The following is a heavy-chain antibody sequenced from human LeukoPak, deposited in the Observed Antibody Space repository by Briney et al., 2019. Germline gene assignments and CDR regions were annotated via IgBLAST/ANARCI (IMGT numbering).Heavy chain of an antibody. Sequence: GRSQRLSCAASGFDFRSYAMHWVRQGPGKGLEWVALVSYDGGSKYYADSVKGRITISRDNAKNSLYLQMDSLRAEDTAVYYCARGGIITSYAFEIWGQGTMVTVSS. J-gene: IGHJ3*02. CDR1: GFDFRSYA. V-gene: IGHV3-30-3*01. CDR3: ARGGIITSYAFEI. CDR2: VSYDGGSK. D-gene: IGHD1-26*01.